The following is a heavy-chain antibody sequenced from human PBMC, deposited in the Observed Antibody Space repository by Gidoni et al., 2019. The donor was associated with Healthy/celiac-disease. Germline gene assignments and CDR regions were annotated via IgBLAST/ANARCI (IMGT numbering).Heavy chain of an antibody. CDR2: ISSSSCYI. D-gene: IGHD3-22*01. Sequence: EVQLVESGGGLVKPGGSLRLSCAASGFTLSSYSMNWVRQAPGKGLGWFSSISSSSCYIYDAYSVKGRFTISRDNAKNSLYLQMNSRRAEDTAVYYCARDPLDYYDSSGGEAGMDVWGPRDHGHRLL. V-gene: IGHV3-21*01. CDR1: GFTLSSYS. J-gene: IGHJ6*02. CDR3: ARDPLDYYDSSGGEAGMDV.